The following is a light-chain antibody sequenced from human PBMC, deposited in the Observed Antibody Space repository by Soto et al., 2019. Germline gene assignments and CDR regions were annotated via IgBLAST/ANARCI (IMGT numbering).Light chain of an antibody. Sequence: QSALSQPASVSGSPGQSITISCTGTSSDVGGYEYVSWYQHQPDKAPKLIIYDVTNRPSAVSTRFSVSKSGNTASLTISGIQTEDEADYYCSSYAGSSNVFGTGTKVTVL. V-gene: IGLV2-14*01. CDR3: SSYAGSSNV. CDR1: SSDVGGYEY. J-gene: IGLJ1*01. CDR2: DVT.